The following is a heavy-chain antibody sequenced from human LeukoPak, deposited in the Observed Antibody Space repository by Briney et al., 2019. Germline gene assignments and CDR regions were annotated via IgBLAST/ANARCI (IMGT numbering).Heavy chain of an antibody. CDR2: IWYDGSNK. CDR3: ARDPVVVVPAAISGWFDP. D-gene: IGHD2-2*01. CDR1: GFTFSSYN. V-gene: IGHV3-33*01. J-gene: IGHJ5*02. Sequence: GRSLSLSCAASGFTFSSYNLHWVRQAPGKGLEWVAVIWYDGSNKYYADSVKGRFTISRDNSKNTLYLQMNSLRAEDTAVYYCARDPVVVVPAAISGWFDPWGQGTLVTVSS.